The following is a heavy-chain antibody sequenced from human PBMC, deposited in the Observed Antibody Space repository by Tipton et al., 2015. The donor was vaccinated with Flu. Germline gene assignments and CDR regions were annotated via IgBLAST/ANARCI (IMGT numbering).Heavy chain of an antibody. D-gene: IGHD5-12*01. V-gene: IGHV3-30*03. J-gene: IGHJ5*02. CDR3: ARGLGYSYGSRFDP. CDR2: IMNDGSNK. CDR1: GFTFSSYS. Sequence: SLRLSCAAPGFTFSSYSMNWVRQAPGKGLEWVALIMNDGSNKYYGGFVKGRFTISRDNSKNTVSLQMNSLRPEDTAVYYCARGLGYSYGSRFDPWGQGTLVSVSS.